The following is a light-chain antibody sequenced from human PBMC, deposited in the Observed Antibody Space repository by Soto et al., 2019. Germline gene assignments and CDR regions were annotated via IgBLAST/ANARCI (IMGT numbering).Light chain of an antibody. J-gene: IGLJ2*01. V-gene: IGLV2-14*01. CDR2: EVS. CDR3: SSYTSSTTLVL. CDR1: SSDVGGYNY. Sequence: QSVLAQPASVSGSPGQSITISCTGTSSDVGGYNYVSWYQQHPGKAPKLVIYEVSNRPSGVSNRFSGSKSGNTAFLTIFGLQAEDEADYYCSSYTSSTTLVLFGEGTKVTVL.